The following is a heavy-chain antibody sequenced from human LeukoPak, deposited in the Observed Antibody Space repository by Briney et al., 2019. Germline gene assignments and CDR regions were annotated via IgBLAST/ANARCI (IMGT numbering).Heavy chain of an antibody. V-gene: IGHV3-33*08. D-gene: IGHD1-14*01. Sequence: PGGSLRLSCAGSGFTFGGYGMHWFRQPPGKGLEWVAVIAYDGSRAFYADSVKGRFTISRDNSKNTMSVQMDDLRAEDTAVYYRTGYNNDHFDYWGQGTLVTVSS. J-gene: IGHJ4*02. CDR3: TGYNNDHFDY. CDR2: IAYDGSRA. CDR1: GFTFGGYG.